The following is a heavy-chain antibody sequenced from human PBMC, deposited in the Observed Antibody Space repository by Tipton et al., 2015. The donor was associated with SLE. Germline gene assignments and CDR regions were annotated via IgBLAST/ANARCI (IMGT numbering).Heavy chain of an antibody. V-gene: IGHV4-30-4*08. J-gene: IGHJ4*02. Sequence: TLSLTCTVSGDSIRSGGNYWTWIRQRPERGLEWLGYIYHSGTTYYNPSLESRVTMSMDTSKNQFSLELASVTAADTALYYCARQYTTVTGYENWGQGTLVTVSS. CDR2: IYHSGTT. D-gene: IGHD4-17*01. CDR1: GDSIRSGGNY. CDR3: ARQYTTVTGYEN.